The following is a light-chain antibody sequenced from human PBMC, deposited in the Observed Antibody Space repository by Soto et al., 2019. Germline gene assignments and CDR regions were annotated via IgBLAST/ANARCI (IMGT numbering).Light chain of an antibody. CDR3: TSYTTSNNFV. Sequence: QSALTQPPSASGSPGQSVTISCTGTSSDVGAYKYVSWYQHHPGKAPRLIIYDVSKRPSGVPDRFSASKSGNTAPLTVSGLQAEDEADYYCTSYTTSNNFVLGTGTKLTVL. J-gene: IGLJ1*01. V-gene: IGLV2-8*01. CDR2: DVS. CDR1: SSDVGAYKY.